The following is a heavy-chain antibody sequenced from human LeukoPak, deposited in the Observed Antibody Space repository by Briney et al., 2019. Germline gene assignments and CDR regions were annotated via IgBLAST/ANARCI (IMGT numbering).Heavy chain of an antibody. CDR2: ISGSGGST. D-gene: IGHD3-9*01. J-gene: IGHJ4*02. Sequence: GGSLRLSCAASGFTFSSYAMSWVRQAPGKGLEWVSAISGSGGSTYYADSVKGRFTISRDNSKNTLYLQMNSLRAEDTAVYYCAKATYYDILTGYYYYFDYWGQGTLVTVSS. CDR1: GFTFSSYA. CDR3: AKATYYDILTGYYYYFDY. V-gene: IGHV3-23*01.